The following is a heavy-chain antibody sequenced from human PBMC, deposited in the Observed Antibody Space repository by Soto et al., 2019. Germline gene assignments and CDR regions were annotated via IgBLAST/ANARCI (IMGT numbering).Heavy chain of an antibody. D-gene: IGHD7-27*01. CDR1: GFTFSSYA. CDR3: TKDSAPLSTGDAFDF. Sequence: EVQLLESGGDLVQPGGSLRLSCVASGFTFSSYALSWARQSPGKGLEYVSSISVSGTTTFYADSVRGRFTVSRDNSKNTVDLQMNSLRDDDTAVYYGTKDSAPLSTGDAFDFWGQGTMVTVSS. CDR2: ISVSGTTT. V-gene: IGHV3-23*01. J-gene: IGHJ3*01.